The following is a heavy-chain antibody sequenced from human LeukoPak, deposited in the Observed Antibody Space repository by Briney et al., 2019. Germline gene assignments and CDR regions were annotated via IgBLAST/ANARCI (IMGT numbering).Heavy chain of an antibody. J-gene: IGHJ4*02. CDR3: ATLKQWLHDLGFDY. CDR2: ISGSGGSA. V-gene: IGHV3-23*01. CDR1: GFTFSSYA. Sequence: PGGSLRLSCAASGFTFSSYAMSWVRQAPGEGLEWVSAISGSGGSAYYADSVKGRFTISRDNSKNTLYLQMNSLRAEGTAVYYCATLKQWLHDLGFDYWGQGALVTVSS. D-gene: IGHD6-19*01.